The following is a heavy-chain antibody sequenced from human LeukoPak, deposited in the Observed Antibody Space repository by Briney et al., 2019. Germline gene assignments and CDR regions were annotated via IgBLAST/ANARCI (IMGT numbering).Heavy chain of an antibody. J-gene: IGHJ4*02. CDR1: GVSISSYY. Sequence: SETLSLTCTVSGVSISSYYWSWIRQPPGKGLEWVGYIYYSGSTNYNPSLKSRVTISVDTSNNQFSLKLSSVTAADTAVYYCARFTRYSYGYGFDYWGQGTLVTVSS. D-gene: IGHD5-18*01. CDR3: ARFTRYSYGYGFDY. CDR2: IYYSGST. V-gene: IGHV4-59*01.